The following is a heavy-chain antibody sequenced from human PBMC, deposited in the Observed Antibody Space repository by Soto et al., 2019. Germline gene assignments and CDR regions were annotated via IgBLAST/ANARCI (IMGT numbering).Heavy chain of an antibody. Sequence: PGGSLRLSCAASGFTFDDYGMSWARQAPGKGLEWVSGVNWNGGSTDYADSVKGRFTISRDNSKNTLYLQMNSLRAEDTAVYYCARGGYCISTSCYRGYYGMDVWGQGTTVTVSS. CDR2: VNWNGGST. CDR3: ARGGYCISTSCYRGYYGMDV. V-gene: IGHV3-20*04. J-gene: IGHJ6*02. CDR1: GFTFDDYG. D-gene: IGHD2-2*01.